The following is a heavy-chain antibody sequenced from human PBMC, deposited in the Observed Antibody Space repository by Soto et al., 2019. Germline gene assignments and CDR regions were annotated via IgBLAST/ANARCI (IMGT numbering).Heavy chain of an antibody. V-gene: IGHV3-11*01. CDR1: GFTFSDHY. J-gene: IGHJ5*02. Sequence: QVQLVESGGDLVKPGGSLRLSCSASGFTFSDHYMGWIRQAPGRGLEWIAYISNSGATIYYTDSVKGRFTISRDNAKNSLFLQMNSLRSEDAAVYFCARLPYPWGLYDPWGQGTLVTVSS. CDR3: ARLPYPWGLYDP. CDR2: ISNSGATI. D-gene: IGHD3-16*01.